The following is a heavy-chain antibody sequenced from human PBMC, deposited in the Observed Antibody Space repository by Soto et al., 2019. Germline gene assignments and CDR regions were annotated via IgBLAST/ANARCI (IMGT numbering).Heavy chain of an antibody. CDR1: GFTFSDYY. Sequence: PGGSLRLSCAASGFTFSDYYMSWIRQAPGKGLEWVSYISSSGTTIYYADSVKGRFTISRDNARNSLFLQMNSLRAEDTAVYYCAKVFRAIGVVSFFWFDPWGQGTLVSVSS. V-gene: IGHV3-11*01. CDR3: AKVFRAIGVVSFFWFDP. CDR2: ISSSGTTI. J-gene: IGHJ5*02. D-gene: IGHD3-3*01.